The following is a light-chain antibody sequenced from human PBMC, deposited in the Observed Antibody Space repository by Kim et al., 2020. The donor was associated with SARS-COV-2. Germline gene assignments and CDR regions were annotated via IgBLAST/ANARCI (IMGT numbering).Light chain of an antibody. J-gene: IGLJ3*02. CDR1: SLRSYY. V-gene: IGLV3-19*01. CDR2: GKN. CDR3: NSRDSSGNRV. Sequence: SSELTQDPAVSVALGQTVRITCQGDSLRSYYASWYQQKPGQAPVLVIYGKNNRPSGIPDRFSGSSSGNTASLTITWAQAEDEADYYCNSRDSSGNRVFCG.